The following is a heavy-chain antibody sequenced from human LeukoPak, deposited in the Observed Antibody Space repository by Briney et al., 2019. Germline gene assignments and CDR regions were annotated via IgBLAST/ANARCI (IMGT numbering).Heavy chain of an antibody. Sequence: SETLSLTCTVSGGSLSGIDYYWGWIRQSPGEGRGWIGNIYYTGATYYNPSLESRATTSIDTSKNQFSLGLSSVTAADTAVYYCARHEFCIGGSCWVIGYWGQGILVTVSS. J-gene: IGHJ4*02. D-gene: IGHD2-15*01. CDR3: ARHEFCIGGSCWVIGY. CDR2: IYYTGAT. CDR1: GGSLSGIDYY. V-gene: IGHV4-39*01.